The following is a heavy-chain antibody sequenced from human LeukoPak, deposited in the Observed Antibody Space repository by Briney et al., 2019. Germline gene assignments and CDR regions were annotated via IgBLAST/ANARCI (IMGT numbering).Heavy chain of an antibody. V-gene: IGHV3-21*06. Sequence: GGSLRLSCAASGFTFSRYSMNWVRQAPGKGLEWVSSISSSSSYRYYADSVKGRFTISRDNAKNLLYLQMSSLRAEDTAVYYCALQGAATVTQSYYYYYGMDVWGQGTTVTVFS. CDR2: ISSSSSYR. J-gene: IGHJ6*02. CDR1: GFTFSRYS. D-gene: IGHD4-17*01. CDR3: ALQGAATVTQSYYYYYGMDV.